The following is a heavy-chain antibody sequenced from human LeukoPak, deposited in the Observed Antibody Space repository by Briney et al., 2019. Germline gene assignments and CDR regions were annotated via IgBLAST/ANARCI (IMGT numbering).Heavy chain of an antibody. V-gene: IGHV3-21*04. J-gene: IGHJ6*03. CDR1: GFTFSSYS. Sequence: PGGSLRLSCAASGFTFSSYSMNWVRQAPGKGLEWVSSISSSSSYIYYADSVKGRFTISRDNAKNSLYLQMNSLRAEDTAVYYCARVTALYYYMDVWGKGTTVTVSS. CDR2: ISSSSSYI. CDR3: ARVTALYYYMDV.